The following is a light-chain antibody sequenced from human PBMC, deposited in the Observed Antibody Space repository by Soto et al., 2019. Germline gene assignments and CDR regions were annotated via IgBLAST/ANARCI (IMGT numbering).Light chain of an antibody. Sequence: AIQLTQSPSSLSASVGDRVTITCRASQGISSGLAWFQQKPGKSPKLLICDASSLESGVPSRFSGSGSGTDFTLSISSLQPEDFATYYCQHFNNYPPLSFGGGTKVEIK. CDR2: DAS. J-gene: IGKJ4*01. CDR1: QGISSG. V-gene: IGKV1D-13*01. CDR3: QHFNNYPPLS.